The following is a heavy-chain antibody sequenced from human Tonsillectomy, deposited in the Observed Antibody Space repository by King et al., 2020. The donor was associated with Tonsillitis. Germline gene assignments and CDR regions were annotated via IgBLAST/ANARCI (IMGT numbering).Heavy chain of an antibody. J-gene: IGHJ6*03. CDR1: GGSISGYY. Sequence: VQLQESGPGLVKPSETLSLTCTVSGGSISGYYWIWIRQPPGKGLEWIGYIYDSGNTNYRPSLKSRVTILVDKPKNQFSLKLSSVTAADTAVYYCARIDSFSSAWPYYMDVWGNGTTVTVSS. D-gene: IGHD6-25*01. CDR3: ARIDSFSSAWPYYMDV. V-gene: IGHV4-59*01. CDR2: IYDSGNT.